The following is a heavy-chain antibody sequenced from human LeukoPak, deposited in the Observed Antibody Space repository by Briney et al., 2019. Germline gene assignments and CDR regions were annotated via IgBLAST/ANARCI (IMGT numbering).Heavy chain of an antibody. CDR2: IYYSGST. V-gene: IGHV4-39*01. CDR1: GGSISSSSYY. D-gene: IGHD3-22*01. Sequence: MASETLSLTCTVSGGSISSSSYYWGWIRQPPGKGLEWIGSIYYSGSTYYNPSLKSRVTISVDTSKNQFSLKLSSVTAADTAVYYCARGWDYYDSSGYYSYYYGMDVWGQGPRSPSP. J-gene: IGHJ6*02. CDR3: ARGWDYYDSSGYYSYYYGMDV.